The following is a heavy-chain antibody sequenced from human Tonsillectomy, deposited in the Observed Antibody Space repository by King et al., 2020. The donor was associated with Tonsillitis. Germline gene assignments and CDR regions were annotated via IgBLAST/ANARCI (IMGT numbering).Heavy chain of an antibody. CDR2: ILHTGST. J-gene: IGHJ4*02. D-gene: IGHD6-19*01. CDR1: GYSISTGFY. V-gene: IGHV4-38-2*02. Sequence: QMQLQESGPGLVKPSETLSLACTVSGYSISTGFYWAWIRQPPGGGLEWIGNILHTGSTDYTPSLKSRVIISVDTSKNQFSMHLTSATAADTGVYFCARLSAVAATGSVDYWGQGVLVTVSS. CDR3: ARLSAVAATGSVDY.